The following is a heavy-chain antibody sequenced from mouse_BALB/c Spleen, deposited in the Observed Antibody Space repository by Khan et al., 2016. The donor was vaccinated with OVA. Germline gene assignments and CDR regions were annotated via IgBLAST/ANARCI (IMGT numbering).Heavy chain of an antibody. CDR3: TRRGLYGICAY. Sequence: QVQLQQSGAELAKPGASVKMSCKASGYTFTTYWMHWIKQRPGRGLEWIGYINPRTSYTESSQKFKDKATLTADKSSSTASMQLHTLTSEATDIFYRTRRGLYGICAYWGQETLVTVST. J-gene: IGHJ3*01. CDR2: INPRTSYT. CDR1: GYTFTTYW. V-gene: IGHV1-7*01. D-gene: IGHD2-1*01.